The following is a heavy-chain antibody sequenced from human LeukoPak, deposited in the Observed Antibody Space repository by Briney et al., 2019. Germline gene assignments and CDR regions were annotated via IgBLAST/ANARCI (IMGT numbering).Heavy chain of an antibody. CDR1: GFTFSSYG. CDR2: IWNDGSYE. Sequence: GGSLRLSCAASGFTFSSYGMHWFRQAPGKGLEWVAVIWNDGSYEYYGDPVKGRFTISRDNSKNTLYLQMNNLRADDTAVYFCAKPTRGSGSFLIDYWGQGTLVTVSS. D-gene: IGHD1-26*01. J-gene: IGHJ4*02. CDR3: AKPTRGSGSFLIDY. V-gene: IGHV3-33*03.